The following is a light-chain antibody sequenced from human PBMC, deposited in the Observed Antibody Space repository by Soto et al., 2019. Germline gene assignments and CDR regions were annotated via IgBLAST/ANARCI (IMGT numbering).Light chain of an antibody. CDR1: SSNIGNKY. Sequence: QAVVTQPPSVSAAPGQTVTISGSGSSSNIGNKYVSWYQQLPGTAPKLLIYENNKRPSGIPDRFSGCKSGTSATLGITGLQTGDEADYYCGTWDSSLSAGVFGGGTKLTVL. J-gene: IGLJ3*02. V-gene: IGLV1-51*01. CDR2: ENN. CDR3: GTWDSSLSAGV.